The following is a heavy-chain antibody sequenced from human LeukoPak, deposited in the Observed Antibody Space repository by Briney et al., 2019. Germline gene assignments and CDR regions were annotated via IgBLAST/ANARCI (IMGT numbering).Heavy chain of an antibody. CDR1: GYSFTDYY. D-gene: IGHD6-13*01. CDR3: ATVHSNSGYFAIDY. CDR2: VDPEDGET. Sequence: ASVKVSCKVSGYSFTDYYMHWVQQARGKGLEWMGLVDPEDGETIYAETFQGRVTISADTSTDTAYMELSSVRSEDTAVYYCATVHSNSGYFAIDYWGQGTLVTVSS. V-gene: IGHV1-69-2*01. J-gene: IGHJ4*02.